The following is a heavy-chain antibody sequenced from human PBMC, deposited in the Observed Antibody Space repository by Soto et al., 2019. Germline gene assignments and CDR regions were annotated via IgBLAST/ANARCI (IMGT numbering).Heavy chain of an antibody. V-gene: IGHV5-51*01. CDR2: IYPGDSDT. CDR3: ARLHCSSTSCPPYNWFDP. CDR1: GYSFTSYW. D-gene: IGHD2-2*01. J-gene: IGHJ5*02. Sequence: GESLKISCKGSGYSFTSYWIGWVRQMPGKGLEWMGIIYPGDSDTRYSPSFQGQVTISADKSISTAYLQWSSLKASDTAMYYCARLHCSSTSCPPYNWFDPWGQGTLVTVSS.